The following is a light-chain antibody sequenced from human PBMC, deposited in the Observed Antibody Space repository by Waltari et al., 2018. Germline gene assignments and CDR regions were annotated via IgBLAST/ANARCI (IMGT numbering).Light chain of an antibody. CDR3: QSYDSSLSGVV. J-gene: IGLJ3*02. V-gene: IGLV1-40*01. CDR1: SSNIGADSG. Sequence: QSVLTQPPSVSGAPGQRVTISCTGSSSNIGADSGVHWYQHLPGTAPKLLIYVNNNRPSGVSDRFSGPKSGTSASLAITGLQAEDEADYYCQSYDSSLSGVVFGGGTKVTVL. CDR2: VNN.